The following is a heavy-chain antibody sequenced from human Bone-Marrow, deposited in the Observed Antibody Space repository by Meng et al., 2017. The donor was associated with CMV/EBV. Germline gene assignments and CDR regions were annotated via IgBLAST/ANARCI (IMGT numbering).Heavy chain of an antibody. Sequence: GGSLRLSCAASGFTFSSYWMTWLRQAPGKGLEWVANIKQDGSERYYVDSVKGRFTISRDNAKNSLYLQMNSLRAEDTAVYYCATTYCGGDCYSRGLGYWGQGTLVTVSS. J-gene: IGHJ4*02. CDR3: ATTYCGGDCYSRGLGY. CDR2: IKQDGSER. V-gene: IGHV3-7*01. D-gene: IGHD2-21*01. CDR1: GFTFSSYW.